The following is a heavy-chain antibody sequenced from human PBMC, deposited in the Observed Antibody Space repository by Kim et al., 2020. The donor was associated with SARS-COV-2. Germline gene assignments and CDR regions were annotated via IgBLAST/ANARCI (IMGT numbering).Heavy chain of an antibody. J-gene: IGHJ4*02. CDR1: GYILSKMS. Sequence: ASVKVSCRVSGYILSKMSMHWVRQAPGKGLEWLGGFDPGQGETIYAQKFQGRVTMTEDISTDTAYLEVGSLTSEDTAMYYCTTGITVAGAAPYFDYWGQGTLVTVSS. CDR3: TTGITVAGAAPYFDY. CDR2: FDPGQGET. D-gene: IGHD6-19*01. V-gene: IGHV1-24*01.